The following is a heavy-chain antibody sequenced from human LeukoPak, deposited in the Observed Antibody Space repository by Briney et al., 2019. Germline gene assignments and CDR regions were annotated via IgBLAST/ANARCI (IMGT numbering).Heavy chain of an antibody. V-gene: IGHV4-4*07. CDR2: IYTSGSS. CDR1: GGSISSYY. J-gene: IGHJ6*03. D-gene: IGHD3-10*01. Sequence: KTSETLSLTCTVSGGSISSYYWSWIRQPAGKGLEWIGRIYTSGSSNYNPSLKSRVTMSVDTSKNQFSLKLSSVTAADTAVYYCARGRFYYGSGSYYPYYYYYYMDVWGKGTTVTVSS. CDR3: ARGRFYYGSGSYYPYYYYYYMDV.